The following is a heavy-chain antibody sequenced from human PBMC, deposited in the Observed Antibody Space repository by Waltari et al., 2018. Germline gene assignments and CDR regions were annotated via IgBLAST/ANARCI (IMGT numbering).Heavy chain of an antibody. Sequence: QVQLVQSGAEVKKPGSSVKVSCKASGGTFSSYAISWVRQAPGQGLEWMGGIIPILGIANYAQKFQGRVTITADKSTSTAYMELSSLRSEDTDVYYCAKNTAVATIQDAFDIWGQGTMVTVSS. CDR2: IIPILGIA. J-gene: IGHJ3*02. V-gene: IGHV1-69*10. D-gene: IGHD5-12*01. CDR3: AKNTAVATIQDAFDI. CDR1: GGTFSSYA.